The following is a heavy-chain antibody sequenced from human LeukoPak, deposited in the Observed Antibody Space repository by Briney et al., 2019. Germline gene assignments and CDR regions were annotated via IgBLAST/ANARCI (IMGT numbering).Heavy chain of an antibody. CDR2: IKQDGSEK. CDR1: GFTFSSYW. V-gene: IGHV3-7*01. CDR3: ARGQRWLQIRYYYYYYMDV. J-gene: IGHJ6*03. D-gene: IGHD5-24*01. Sequence: PGGSLRLSCAASGFTFSSYWMSWVRQAPGKGLEWVANIKQDGSEKYYVDSVKGRFTISRDNAKNSLYLQMNSLRAEDTAVYYCARGQRWLQIRYYYYYYMDVWGKGTTVTVSS.